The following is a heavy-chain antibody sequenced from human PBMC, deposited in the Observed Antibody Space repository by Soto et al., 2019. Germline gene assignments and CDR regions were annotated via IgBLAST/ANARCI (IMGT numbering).Heavy chain of an antibody. CDR2: IKQDGSEK. CDR3: ARIPRTGTMSY. V-gene: IGHV3-7*01. J-gene: IGHJ4*02. D-gene: IGHD1-7*01. Sequence: EVQLVESGGGLVQPGGSLRLSCAASGFTFSSYWMNWVRQAPGKGLEWVANIKQDGSEKYYVDSVKGRFTIPRDNAENSLYLQMNSLRAEDTAVYYCARIPRTGTMSYWGQGTLVTVSS. CDR1: GFTFSSYW.